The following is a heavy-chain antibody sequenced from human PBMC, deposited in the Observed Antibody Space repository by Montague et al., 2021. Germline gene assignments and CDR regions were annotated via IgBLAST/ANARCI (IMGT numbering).Heavy chain of an antibody. D-gene: IGHD6-13*01. V-gene: IGHV3-66*01. CDR2: IYSDNST. CDR1: GFTVRSNY. Sequence: SLRLSCAASGFTVRSNYMSWVRQAPGKGLEWVSIIYSDNSTYYADSVKGRFTIFRGNSKNTLYLQINSLRAEDTAVFYCARGGWQLSFDYWGQGTLVTVSS. J-gene: IGHJ4*02. CDR3: ARGGWQLSFDY.